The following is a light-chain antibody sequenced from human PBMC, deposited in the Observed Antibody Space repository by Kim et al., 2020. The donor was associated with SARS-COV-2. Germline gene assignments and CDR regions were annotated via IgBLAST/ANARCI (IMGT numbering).Light chain of an antibody. CDR1: QSVSGSY. V-gene: IGKV3-20*01. CDR3: QQYGSSPPYT. CDR2: GAS. J-gene: IGKJ2*01. Sequence: SPVGRATLSCRASQSVSGSYLAWYQQKPGQAPRLLIYGASSRATGIPDRFSGSGSGTDFTLTISRLEPEDFAVYYCQQYGSSPPYTFGQGTKLEI.